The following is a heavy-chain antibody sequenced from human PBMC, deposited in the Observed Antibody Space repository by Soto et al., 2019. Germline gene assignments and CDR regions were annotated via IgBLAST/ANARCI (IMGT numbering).Heavy chain of an antibody. D-gene: IGHD3-3*01. CDR3: ARDGDPGYSFWSGPLGGGRFDP. Sequence: QVQLVQSGAEVKEPGSSVNVSCKTSGGTFGNTAVTWVRQVPGQGLEWIGGIVPLFGTANYAQKFRGRVMITADESPSPAYMDLSSLRSDDTAIYYCARDGDPGYSFWSGPLGGGRFDPWGQGTLVTVSS. V-gene: IGHV1-69*12. J-gene: IGHJ5*02. CDR2: IVPLFGTA. CDR1: GGTFGNTA.